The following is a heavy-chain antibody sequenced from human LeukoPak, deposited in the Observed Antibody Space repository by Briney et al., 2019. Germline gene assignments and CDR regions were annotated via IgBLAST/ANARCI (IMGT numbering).Heavy chain of an antibody. J-gene: IGHJ4*02. CDR3: ARRIGSGWYDY. CDR1: GXSFTSYW. CDR2: INPGDSDT. D-gene: IGHD6-19*01. Sequence: GESLKISFKGSGXSFTSYWIGWVRQMPGKGVEWLGIINPGDSDTGYSPSFQGQVTISADKSISTANLQWSSLKASDTAMYYCARRIGSGWYDYWGQGTLVTVSS. V-gene: IGHV5-51*01.